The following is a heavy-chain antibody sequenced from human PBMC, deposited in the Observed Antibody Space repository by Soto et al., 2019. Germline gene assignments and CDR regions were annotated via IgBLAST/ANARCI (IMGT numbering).Heavy chain of an antibody. D-gene: IGHD2-2*03. CDR3: ARTGERWILGYYFDY. CDR2: IYYSGST. V-gene: IGHV4-31*03. J-gene: IGHJ4*02. CDR1: GGSISSGGYY. Sequence: QVQLQESGPGLVKPSQTLSLTCTVSGGSISSGGYYWSWIRQHPGKGLEWIGYIYYSGSTYYNPSLKSRVTISVDTSKNQVSRKLSSVTAADTAVYYWARTGERWILGYYFDYWGQGTLVTVSS.